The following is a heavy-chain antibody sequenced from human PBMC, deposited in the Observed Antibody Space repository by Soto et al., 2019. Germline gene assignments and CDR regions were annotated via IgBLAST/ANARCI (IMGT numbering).Heavy chain of an antibody. V-gene: IGHV3-30*18. CDR2: ISYDGRNK. D-gene: IGHD6-6*01. J-gene: IGHJ4*02. CDR3: AKEIVEYSSSSFDY. Sequence: QVHLVESGGGVVQPGRSLRLSCAASGFTFSTYIMHWVRQAPGKGLEWVAFISYDGRNKFYGESVKGRFTISRDNSKNTLYLEMNSLRHEDTALYYCAKEIVEYSSSSFDYWGQGTLVTVSS. CDR1: GFTFSTYI.